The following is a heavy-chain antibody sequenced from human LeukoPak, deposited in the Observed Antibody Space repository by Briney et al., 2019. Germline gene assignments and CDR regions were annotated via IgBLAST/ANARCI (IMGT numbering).Heavy chain of an antibody. Sequence: SETLSLTCAVYGGSFSGYYWSWIRQPPGKGLEWIGEINHSGSTNYNPSLKSRVTISVDTSKNQLSLKLSSVTAADTAVYYCARATVTTSSLQYYYYYYYMDVWGKGTTVTISS. J-gene: IGHJ6*03. CDR3: ARATVTTSSLQYYYYYYYMDV. D-gene: IGHD4-17*01. CDR1: GGSFSGYY. V-gene: IGHV4-34*01. CDR2: INHSGST.